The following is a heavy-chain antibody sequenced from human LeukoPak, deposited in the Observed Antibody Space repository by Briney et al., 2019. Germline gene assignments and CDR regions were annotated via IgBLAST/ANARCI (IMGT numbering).Heavy chain of an antibody. CDR2: INHSGST. D-gene: IGHD2-2*01. CDR1: GGSLSGYH. Sequence: SETLSLTCAVYGGSLSGYHWSWIRQPPGKGLEWIGEINHSGSTNYNPSLKSRVTISVDTSKNQFPLKLSSVTAADTAVYYCAIHIVVVPAAKKKNWFDPWGQGTLVTVSS. J-gene: IGHJ5*02. CDR3: AIHIVVVPAAKKKNWFDP. V-gene: IGHV4-34*01.